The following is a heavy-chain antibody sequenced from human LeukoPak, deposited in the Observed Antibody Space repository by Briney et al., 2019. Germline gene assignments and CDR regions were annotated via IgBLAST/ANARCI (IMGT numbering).Heavy chain of an antibody. Sequence: GSPRLSCAASGFTFSSYSMHWVRQAPGKGLEWVAVISYDGSNKYYADSVKGRFTISRDNSKNTLYLQMNSLRAEDTAVYYCARDGYYYGSGSYPDYWGQGTLVTVSS. J-gene: IGHJ4*02. CDR2: ISYDGSNK. CDR3: ARDGYYYGSGSYPDY. D-gene: IGHD3-10*01. CDR1: GFTFSSYS. V-gene: IGHV3-30*04.